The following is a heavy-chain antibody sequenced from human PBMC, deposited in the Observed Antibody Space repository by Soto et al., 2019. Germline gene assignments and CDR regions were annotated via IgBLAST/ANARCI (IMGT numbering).Heavy chain of an antibody. Sequence: GGSLRLSCAASGFTFSSYGMHWVRQAPGKGLEWVAVILSDGNNKFYADSVKGRFTISRDNSKNTLYLQMNSLRAEDTSVYYCAKEGGLSGSYYISSSYYFDYWGQGTLVTVSS. CDR2: ILSDGNNK. V-gene: IGHV3-30*18. J-gene: IGHJ4*02. CDR1: GFTFSSYG. D-gene: IGHD1-26*01. CDR3: AKEGGLSGSYYISSSYYFDY.